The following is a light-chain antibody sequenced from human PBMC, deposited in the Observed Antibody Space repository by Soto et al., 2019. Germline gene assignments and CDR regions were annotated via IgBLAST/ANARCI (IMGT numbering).Light chain of an antibody. CDR1: QGISTW. CDR3: LQAADFPLA. Sequence: DFHMTQSPSSVSASVGDRVTITCRASQGISTWLAWYQQKPGEAPKLLIYEASTLQSGVPSRFSGSGSGTDFTLTISSLQPEDFATYYCLQAADFPLAFGGGSKVEMK. J-gene: IGKJ4*01. V-gene: IGKV1-12*01. CDR2: EAS.